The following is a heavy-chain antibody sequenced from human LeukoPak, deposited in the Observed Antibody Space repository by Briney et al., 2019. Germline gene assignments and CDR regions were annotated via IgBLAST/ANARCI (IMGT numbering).Heavy chain of an antibody. V-gene: IGHV3-23*01. J-gene: IGHJ4*02. CDR2: ISGSGGST. D-gene: IGHD5-18*01. CDR1: GFTFSSYA. CDR3: AKTGSTAMVPYFDY. Sequence: GGSLRLSCAASGFTFSSYAMSWVRQAPGKGLGWVSAISGSGGSTYYADSVKGRFTISRDNSKNTLYLQMNSLSAEDTAVYYCAKTGSTAMVPYFDYWGQGTLVTVSS.